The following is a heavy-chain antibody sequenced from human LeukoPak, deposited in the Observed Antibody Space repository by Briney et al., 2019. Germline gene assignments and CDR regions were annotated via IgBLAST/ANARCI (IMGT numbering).Heavy chain of an antibody. V-gene: IGHV3-23*01. D-gene: IGHD5-24*01. CDR3: AKDRGDGYIHFDY. Sequence: GGSLRLSCAASGFTFSSYAMSWVRQAPGKGLEWVSAISGSGGSTYYADSAKGRFTISRDNSKNTLYLQMNSLRAEDTAVYYCAKDRGDGYIHFDYWGQGTLVTVSS. CDR1: GFTFSSYA. J-gene: IGHJ4*02. CDR2: ISGSGGST.